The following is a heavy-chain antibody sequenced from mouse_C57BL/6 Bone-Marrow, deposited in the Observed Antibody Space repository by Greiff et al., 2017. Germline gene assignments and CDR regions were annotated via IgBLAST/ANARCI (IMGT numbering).Heavy chain of an antibody. CDR1: GYTFTSYW. D-gene: IGHD2-3*01. CDR2: IDPNSGGT. CDR3: ARRYDGYAMDY. Sequence: QVQLQQPGAELVKPGASVKLSCKASGYTFTSYWMHWVKQRPGRGLGWIGRIDPNSGGTKYNEKFKSKATLTADKPSSTAYMQLSSLTSEDSAVYYCARRYDGYAMDYWGQGTSVTVSS. V-gene: IGHV1-72*01. J-gene: IGHJ4*01.